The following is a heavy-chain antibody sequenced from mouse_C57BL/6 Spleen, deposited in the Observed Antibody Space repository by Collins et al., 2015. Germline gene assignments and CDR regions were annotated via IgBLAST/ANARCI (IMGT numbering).Heavy chain of an antibody. CDR2: IRLKSNKYAT. V-gene: IGHV6-6*02. J-gene: IGHJ4*01. CDR1: GFTFSNYW. CDR3: TRDWDDAMDS. D-gene: IGHD4-1*01. Sequence: EVKLEESGGGLVQPGGSMKLSCVASGFTFSNYWMNWVRQSPEKGLEWVAEIRLKSNKYATHYAESVKGRFTISRDNSKSSVYLQMNNLRAEDTGIYYCTRDWDDAMDSWGQGTSVTVSS.